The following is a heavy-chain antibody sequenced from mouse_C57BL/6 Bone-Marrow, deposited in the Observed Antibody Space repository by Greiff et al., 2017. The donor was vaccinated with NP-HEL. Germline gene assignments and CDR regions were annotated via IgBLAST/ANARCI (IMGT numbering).Heavy chain of an antibody. CDR1: GYTFTSYW. CDR3: AREYGSSYGYFDV. D-gene: IGHD1-1*01. CDR2: IHPNSGST. J-gene: IGHJ1*03. Sequence: QVHVKQSGAELVKPGASVKLSCKASGYTFTSYWMHWVKQRPGQGLEWIGMIHPNSGSTNYNEKFKSKATLTVDKSSSTAYMQLSSLTSEDSAVYYCAREYGSSYGYFDVWGTGTTVTVSS. V-gene: IGHV1-64*01.